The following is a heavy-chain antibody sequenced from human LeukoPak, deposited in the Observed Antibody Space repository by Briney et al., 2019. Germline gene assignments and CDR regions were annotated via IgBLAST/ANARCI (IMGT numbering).Heavy chain of an antibody. J-gene: IGHJ4*02. Sequence: PGGSLRLSCAASGFIFRNHGMNWVRQAPGKGLEWVANIKQDGSEKYYVDSVKGRFTISRDNAKNSLYLQMNSLRAEDTAVYYCARDSGYDSVYFDYWGQGTLVTVSS. CDR1: GFIFRNHG. D-gene: IGHD5-12*01. CDR2: IKQDGSEK. CDR3: ARDSGYDSVYFDY. V-gene: IGHV3-7*01.